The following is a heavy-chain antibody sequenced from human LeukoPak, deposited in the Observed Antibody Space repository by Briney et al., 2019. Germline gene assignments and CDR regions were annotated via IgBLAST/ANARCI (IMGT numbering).Heavy chain of an antibody. Sequence: SVKVSCKASGGTFRTSSISWVRQAPGQGLEWMGGITPLFGTTNYAQRFQDRLTVTADESTNTAYMELSSLRFDDTAVFYCATGGPALTFGTNYYMGVWGKGTAVTVSS. CDR1: GGTFRTSS. D-gene: IGHD2-2*01. CDR3: ATGGPALTFGTNYYMGV. V-gene: IGHV1-69*13. J-gene: IGHJ6*03. CDR2: ITPLFGTT.